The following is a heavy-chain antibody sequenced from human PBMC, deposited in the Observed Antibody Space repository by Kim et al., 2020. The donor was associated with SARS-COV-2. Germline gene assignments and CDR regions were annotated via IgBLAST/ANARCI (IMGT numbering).Heavy chain of an antibody. J-gene: IGHJ6*02. CDR3: ARDRDISRGGGMDV. CDR1: GYIFTSYG. Sequence: ASVKVSCKASGYIFTSYGISWVRQPPGQGLEWMGWISSYKGNTNFAQKLQGRLTMTTDTSTSTAYMEVRSLRSDDTAVYYCARDRDISRGGGMDVWGQGTTVTVSS. D-gene: IGHD6-13*01. CDR2: ISSYKGNT. V-gene: IGHV1-18*01.